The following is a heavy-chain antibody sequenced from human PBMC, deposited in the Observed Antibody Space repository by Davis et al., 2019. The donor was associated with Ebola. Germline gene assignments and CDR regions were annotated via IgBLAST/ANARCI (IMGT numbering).Heavy chain of an antibody. CDR1: AFVFSSYV. CDR3: VKDTSNIWFDV. J-gene: IGHJ3*01. D-gene: IGHD2/OR15-2a*01. CDR2: LGTSADT. Sequence: GESLKISCAASAFVFSSYVMSWLRRAPGKGLEWVSTLGTSADTYYADSVKGRFTISRDNSKNTLHLQRNSLRVEDTAMYYCVKDTSNIWFDVWGQGTVVTVSA. V-gene: IGHV3-23*01.